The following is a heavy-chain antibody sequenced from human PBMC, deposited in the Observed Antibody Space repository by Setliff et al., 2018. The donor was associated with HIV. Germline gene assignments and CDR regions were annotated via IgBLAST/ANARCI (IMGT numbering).Heavy chain of an antibody. V-gene: IGHV1-18*01. CDR3: ARDGGFDP. J-gene: IGHJ5*02. CDR1: GYNFPTYG. D-gene: IGHD2-15*01. CDR2: INPFNGNT. Sequence: ASVKVSCKTSGYNFPTYGITWVRQAPAKGLEWMGWINPFNGNTKYAQKFQGRVTMTTDASTSTAYMEVRSLRSDDTAVYYCARDGGFDPWGQGTLFTVSS.